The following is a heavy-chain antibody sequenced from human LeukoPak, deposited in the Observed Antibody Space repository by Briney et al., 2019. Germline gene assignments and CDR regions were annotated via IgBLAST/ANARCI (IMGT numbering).Heavy chain of an antibody. V-gene: IGHV6-1*01. D-gene: IGHD3-10*01. CDR3: ARDRTYYYGSGTYIFDY. CDR2: TYYRSKWYN. CDR1: GDSVSSNSAA. J-gene: IGHJ4*02. Sequence: SQTLSLTCAISGDSVSSNSAAWNWIRQSPSRGLEWLGRTYYRSKWYNDYAVSVKSRITINPDTSKNQFSLQLNSVTPEVTAVYYCARDRTYYYGSGTYIFDYWGQGTLVTVSS.